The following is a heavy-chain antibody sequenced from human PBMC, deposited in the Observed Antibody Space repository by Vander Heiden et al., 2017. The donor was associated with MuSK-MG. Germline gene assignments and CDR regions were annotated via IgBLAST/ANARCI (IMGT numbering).Heavy chain of an antibody. J-gene: IGHJ4*02. V-gene: IGHV3-30*02. D-gene: IGHD2-15*01. CDR1: GFSFSSYG. Sequence: QVQLVESGGGVVEPGGSLRLPCSASGFSFSSYGMNWVRQAPGKGLEWVAFIRYDESKKYYAESVKGRFTISRDNSKNTRYLQMNSLRPEDTAVYYCAKVDIVVVVVDLVDDGGQGTLVTVSS. CDR2: IRYDESKK. CDR3: AKVDIVVVVVDLVDD.